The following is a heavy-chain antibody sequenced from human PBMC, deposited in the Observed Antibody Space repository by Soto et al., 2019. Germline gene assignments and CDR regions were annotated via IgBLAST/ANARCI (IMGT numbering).Heavy chain of an antibody. CDR3: ANAYCSSDSCFIDY. CDR2: ISYDGSNK. V-gene: IGHV3-30*18. Sequence: GGSLRLSCAASGFAFSSYGMHWVRQAPGKGLEWVAFISYDGSNKYYADSVKGRFTISRDNSKNTLYVQMNSLRTEDTAVYYCANAYCSSDSCFIDYWGQGTLITVSS. D-gene: IGHD2-2*01. CDR1: GFAFSSYG. J-gene: IGHJ4*02.